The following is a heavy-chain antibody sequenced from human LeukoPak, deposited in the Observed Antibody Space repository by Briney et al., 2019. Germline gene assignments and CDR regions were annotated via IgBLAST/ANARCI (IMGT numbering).Heavy chain of an antibody. CDR2: ISGSGGST. Sequence: GGSLRLSCAASGFTFSDYYMSWIRQAPGKGLEWVSAISGSGGSTYYADSVKGRFTISRDNSKNTLYLQMNSLRAEDTAVYYCAKDRLRYSGSYFPLGVWGQGTTVTVSS. CDR3: AKDRLRYSGSYFPLGV. V-gene: IGHV3-23*01. CDR1: GFTFSDYY. J-gene: IGHJ6*02. D-gene: IGHD1-26*01.